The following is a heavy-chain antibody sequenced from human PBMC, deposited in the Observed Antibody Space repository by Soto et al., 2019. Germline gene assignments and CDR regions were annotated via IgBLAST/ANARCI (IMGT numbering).Heavy chain of an antibody. CDR1: GFTFSSYA. CDR3: ARSIVVVIASWFAFDI. D-gene: IGHD2-21*01. J-gene: IGHJ3*02. Sequence: GGSLRLSCAPSGFTFSSYAMSWVRQAPGKGLEWVSIISASGGSTYYADSVKGRFTISKDNAKNTLHLQMNSLRAEDTAIYYCARSIVVVIASWFAFDIWGQGTMVTVSS. CDR2: ISASGGST. V-gene: IGHV3-23*01.